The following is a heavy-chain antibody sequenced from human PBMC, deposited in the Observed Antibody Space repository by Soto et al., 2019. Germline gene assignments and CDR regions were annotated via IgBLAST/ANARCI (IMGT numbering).Heavy chain of an antibody. V-gene: IGHV2-5*02. D-gene: IGHD6-13*01. CDR1: GVSLRTPGVG. J-gene: IGHJ5*02. CDR3: AHRRPFSSNRHGGWFDP. CDR2: VYWDEDK. Sequence: QITLTESGPTLVKPTQTLTLTCTFSGVSLRTPGVGVGWIRQTQGKPLAGLAVVYWDEDKRYRPYLKSRLTITRDTSNNQVVLTMTNMDPVDTATYYCAHRRPFSSNRHGGWFDPWGQGTLVTVSS.